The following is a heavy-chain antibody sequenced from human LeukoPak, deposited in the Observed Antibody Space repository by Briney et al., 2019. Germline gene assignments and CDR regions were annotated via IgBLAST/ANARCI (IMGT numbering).Heavy chain of an antibody. CDR3: AKDQDIAVTGTEYLPH. CDR2: INPKSGGT. J-gene: IGHJ1*01. Sequence: ASVKVSCKASRSTFTGHYIHWVRQAPGQGLEWMGWINPKSGGTKYAQKFQGRVTMTRDTSISTAYMELSSLTSDDTAVYFCAKDQDIAVTGTEYLPHWGQGTLVTVSS. D-gene: IGHD6-19*01. V-gene: IGHV1-2*02. CDR1: RSTFTGHY.